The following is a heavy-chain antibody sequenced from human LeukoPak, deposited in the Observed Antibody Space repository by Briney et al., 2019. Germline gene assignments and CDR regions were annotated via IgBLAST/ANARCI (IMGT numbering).Heavy chain of an antibody. CDR2: IYYSGST. D-gene: IGHD6-19*01. Sequence: SETLSLTCTVSGGSISSSSYYWGWIRQPPGKGLEWIGAIYYSGSTYYNPSLKSRVTISVDTSKNQFSLKLSSVTAADTAVYYCAREGRSPIAVARKYYMDVWGKGTTVTVSS. J-gene: IGHJ6*03. CDR3: AREGRSPIAVARKYYMDV. CDR1: GGSISSSSYY. V-gene: IGHV4-39*07.